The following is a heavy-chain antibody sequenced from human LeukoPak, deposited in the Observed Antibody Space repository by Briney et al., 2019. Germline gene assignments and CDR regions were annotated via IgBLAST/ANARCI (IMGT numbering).Heavy chain of an antibody. Sequence: GGSLRLSCAASGFTFNTYEMNWVRQAPGKGLEWVSYMSGSGSTIYYADSVKGRFTISRDNSKNTLYLQMNSLRAEDTAVYYCAKPGRPKTYYFDYWGQGTLVTVSS. J-gene: IGHJ4*02. CDR2: MSGSGSTI. CDR3: AKPGRPKTYYFDY. CDR1: GFTFNTYE. V-gene: IGHV3-48*03.